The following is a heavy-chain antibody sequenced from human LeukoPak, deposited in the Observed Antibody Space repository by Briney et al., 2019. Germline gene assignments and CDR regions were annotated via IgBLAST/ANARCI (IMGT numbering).Heavy chain of an antibody. CDR2: ISDSGGKT. V-gene: IGHV3-23*01. J-gene: IGHJ6*03. D-gene: IGHD3-3*01. Sequence: PGGSLRLSCAASGFTFRNYAMTWVRQAPGKGLEWVSAISDSGGKTSYADSVKGRFTISRDNAKNSLYLQMNSLRAEDTALYYCARLGLFVEWLFEDYYYYMDVWGKGTTVTVSS. CDR1: GFTFRNYA. CDR3: ARLGLFVEWLFEDYYYYMDV.